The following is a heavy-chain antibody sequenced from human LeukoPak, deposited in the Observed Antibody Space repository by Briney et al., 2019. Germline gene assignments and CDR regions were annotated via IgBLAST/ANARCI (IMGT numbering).Heavy chain of an antibody. D-gene: IGHD3-3*01. V-gene: IGHV3-9*01. CDR1: GFTFDDYA. J-gene: IGHJ4*02. CDR3: AKDQSGENDY. CDR2: ISWNSGSI. Sequence: GGSLRLSCAASGFTFDDYAMHWVRQAPGRGLEWVSGISWNSGSIGYADSVKGRFTISRDNAKNSLYLQMNSLRAEDTALYYCAKDQSGENDYWGQGTLVTVSS.